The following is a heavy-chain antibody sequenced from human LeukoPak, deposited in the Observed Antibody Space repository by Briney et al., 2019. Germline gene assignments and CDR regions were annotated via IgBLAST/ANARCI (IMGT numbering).Heavy chain of an antibody. Sequence: RASVTVSCKASGYTSTDYYMHWVRQAPGQGLEWLGWINPKSGAADYAQQFRGRVTMTRDTSINTDYMEMKRVTSDDTAVYYCARGAEAETSPLDFWGQGTLVTVSS. D-gene: IGHD6-13*01. V-gene: IGHV1-2*02. CDR1: GYTSTDYY. J-gene: IGHJ4*02. CDR2: INPKSGAA. CDR3: ARGAEAETSPLDF.